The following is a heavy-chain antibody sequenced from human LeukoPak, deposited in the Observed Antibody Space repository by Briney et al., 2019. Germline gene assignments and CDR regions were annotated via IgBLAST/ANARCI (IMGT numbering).Heavy chain of an antibody. CDR3: ARATRNGYDY. J-gene: IGHJ4*02. D-gene: IGHD5-24*01. V-gene: IGHV3-48*04. CDR1: GFTFRIYG. Sequence: GGSLRLSCAASGFTFRIYGMNWVRQAAGKGPEWVSYISDDSDTIHYADSAKGRFTMSRDNAKNSLFLQMNSLRADDTAVYYCARATRNGYDYWGQGTLVTVSS. CDR2: ISDDSDTI.